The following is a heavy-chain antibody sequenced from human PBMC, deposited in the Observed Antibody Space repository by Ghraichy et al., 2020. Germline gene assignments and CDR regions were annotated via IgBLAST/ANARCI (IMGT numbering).Heavy chain of an antibody. Sequence: GGSLRLSCTASGFTFSTYWMSWVRQAPGKGLEWVAHIKEDGSDKYYVDSVEGRFTISRDNAKSTLYLQMNSLRVDDTAVYYCARGHWGRDYWGQGTLVTVSP. V-gene: IGHV3-7*01. CDR3: ARGHWGRDY. D-gene: IGHD7-27*01. CDR1: GFTFSTYW. J-gene: IGHJ4*02. CDR2: IKEDGSDK.